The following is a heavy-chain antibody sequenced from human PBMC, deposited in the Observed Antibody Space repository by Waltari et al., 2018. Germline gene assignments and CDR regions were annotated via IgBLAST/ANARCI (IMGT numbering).Heavy chain of an antibody. CDR2: INPILVIA. J-gene: IGHJ4*02. D-gene: IGHD4-17*01. Sequence: QVQLVQSGAEVKKPGSSVKVSCKASGGTFSSYAISWVRQAPGQGLEWLGGINPILVIANSERKFKSNVTITADEATGTAYMGLSSSRSEDTAVYYCAGDRGAMTAVTSSAYWGQGTLGTVSS. CDR1: GGTFSSYA. CDR3: AGDRGAMTAVTSSAY. V-gene: IGHV1-69*04.